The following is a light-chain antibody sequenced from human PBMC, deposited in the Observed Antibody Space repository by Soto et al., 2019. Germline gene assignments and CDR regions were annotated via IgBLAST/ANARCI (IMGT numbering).Light chain of an antibody. J-gene: IGLJ3*02. CDR3: NSFTSISTLV. Sequence: QSALTQPASVSGSPGQSITICCTGTSNDIGDYNYDSWYQQHPGRAPKLIISEVSHRPSGVSHRFSGSKSANTASLTISGLQSEDEADYYCNSFTSISTLVFGGGTKLTVL. V-gene: IGLV2-14*01. CDR2: EVS. CDR1: SNDIGDYNY.